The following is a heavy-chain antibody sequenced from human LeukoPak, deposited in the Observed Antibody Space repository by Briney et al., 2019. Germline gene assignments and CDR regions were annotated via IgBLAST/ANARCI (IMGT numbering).Heavy chain of an antibody. CDR1: GYTFTGYY. CDR2: FNPNSGGT. D-gene: IGHD6-25*01. Sequence: GASVKVSCKASGYTFTGYYMHWVRQAPGQGLEWMGWFNPNSGGTNYAQKFQGRVTMTRDTSISPAYMELSRLISDDTAVFYCARGPRAASQFDYWGQGTLVTVSS. CDR3: ARGPRAASQFDY. V-gene: IGHV1-2*02. J-gene: IGHJ4*02.